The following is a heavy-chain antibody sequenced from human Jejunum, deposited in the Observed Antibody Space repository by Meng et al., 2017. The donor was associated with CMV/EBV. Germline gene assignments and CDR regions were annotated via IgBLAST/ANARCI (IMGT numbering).Heavy chain of an antibody. CDR2: IDGPTTNT. V-gene: IGHV3-23*05. J-gene: IGHJ4*02. Sequence: LDCVGSGYAFRSYALHWVRQSPEKGLEWVATIDGPTTNTHYADSVKGRSLISRDNSRNTLYLQLTTLRADDSAKYYCALWLGEHFDYWGQGTLVTVSS. D-gene: IGHD3-10*01. CDR3: ALWLGEHFDY. CDR1: GYAFRSYA.